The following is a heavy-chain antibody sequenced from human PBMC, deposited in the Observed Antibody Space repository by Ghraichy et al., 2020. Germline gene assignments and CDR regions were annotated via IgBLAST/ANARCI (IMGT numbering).Heavy chain of an antibody. CDR3: ARGGTGIVGAANWFDP. J-gene: IGHJ5*02. CDR1: GDGVSSNSAA. CDR2: TYYRSKWYN. Sequence: SQTLSLTCAISGDGVSSNSAAWNWIRQSPSRGLEWLGRTYYRSKWYNDYAVSVKSRITINPDTSKNQFSLQLNSVTPEDTAVYYCARGGTGIVGAANWFDPWGQGTLVTVPS. V-gene: IGHV6-1*01. D-gene: IGHD1-26*01.